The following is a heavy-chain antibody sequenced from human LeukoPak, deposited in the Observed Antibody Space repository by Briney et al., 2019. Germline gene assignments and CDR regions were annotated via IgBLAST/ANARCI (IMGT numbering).Heavy chain of an antibody. V-gene: IGHV3-48*03. Sequence: GGSLRLSCAASGFTFSSYEMNWVRQAPGKGLEWVSYISSSGSTIYYADSVKGRFTISRDNAKNSLYLQVNSLRAEDTAVYYCARDIGYCSSTSCYWGCFDYWGQGTLVTVSS. CDR3: ARDIGYCSSTSCYWGCFDY. CDR2: ISSSGSTI. D-gene: IGHD2-2*01. CDR1: GFTFSSYE. J-gene: IGHJ4*02.